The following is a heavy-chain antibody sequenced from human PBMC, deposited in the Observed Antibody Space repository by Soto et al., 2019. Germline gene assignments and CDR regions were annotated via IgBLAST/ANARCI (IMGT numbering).Heavy chain of an antibody. D-gene: IGHD5-12*01. CDR2: ISAYNGNT. Sequence: GASVKVSCKASGYTFSSYFISWVRQAPGQGLEWMGWISAYNGNTNYAQNLQGRVTMTTDTSTSTAYMELRSLRSDDTAVDYCATGDSGYLRTGYWGQGTQVTV. CDR3: ATGDSGYLRTGY. V-gene: IGHV1-18*01. CDR1: GYTFSSYF. J-gene: IGHJ4*02.